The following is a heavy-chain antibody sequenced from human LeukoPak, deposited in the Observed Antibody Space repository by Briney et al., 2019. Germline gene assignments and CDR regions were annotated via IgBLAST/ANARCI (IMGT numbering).Heavy chain of an antibody. CDR1: GYTFTGYY. V-gene: IGHV1-2*02. CDR3: ARGDDHGDYTGYY. Sequence: ASVKVSCKTSGYTFTGYYIHWVRQAPGQGLEWMGWINPNSGGTNYAQKFQGRVTMTRDTSISTAYKELSRLRSDDTAVYYCARGDDHGDYTGYYWGQGTLVTVSS. J-gene: IGHJ4*02. CDR2: INPNSGGT. D-gene: IGHD4-17*01.